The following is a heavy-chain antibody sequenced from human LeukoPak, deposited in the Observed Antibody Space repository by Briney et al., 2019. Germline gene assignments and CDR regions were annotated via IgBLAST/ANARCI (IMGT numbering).Heavy chain of an antibody. D-gene: IGHD2-15*01. CDR2: INHSGST. CDR1: GGSFSNYY. Sequence: MSSETLSLTCAVYGGSFSNYYWSWIRQPPGKGLEWIGEINHSGSTNYNPSLKSRVTISVDTSKNQFSLKLSSVTAADTAVYYCAREGCSGGSCYDYWGQGTLVTVSS. CDR3: AREGCSGGSCYDY. J-gene: IGHJ4*02. V-gene: IGHV4-34*01.